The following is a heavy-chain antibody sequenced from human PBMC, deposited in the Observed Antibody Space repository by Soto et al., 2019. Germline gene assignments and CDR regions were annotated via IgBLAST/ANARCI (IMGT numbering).Heavy chain of an antibody. V-gene: IGHV1-3*05. CDR2: INAGNGNT. J-gene: IGHJ4*02. CDR1: GYTFTSYA. Sequence: QVQLVQSGAEEKKPGASVKVSRKASGYTFTSYAMHWVRQAPGQRLEWMGWINAGNGNTKYSQKFQGRVTITRDTSASTAYMELSSLRSEDTAVYYCARAWVVVTAPDYWGQGTLVTVFS. D-gene: IGHD2-21*02. CDR3: ARAWVVVTAPDY.